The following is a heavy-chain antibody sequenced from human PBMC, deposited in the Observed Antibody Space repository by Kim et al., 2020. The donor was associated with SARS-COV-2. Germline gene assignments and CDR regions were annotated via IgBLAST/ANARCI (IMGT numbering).Heavy chain of an antibody. CDR3: ARGARPYYYYGMDV. V-gene: IGHV6-1*01. D-gene: IGHD6-6*01. J-gene: IGHJ6*02. Sequence: AVSVKSRITIHPDTSKNQLSLQLNSVTPEDTAVYYCARGARPYYYYGMDVWGQGTTVTVSS.